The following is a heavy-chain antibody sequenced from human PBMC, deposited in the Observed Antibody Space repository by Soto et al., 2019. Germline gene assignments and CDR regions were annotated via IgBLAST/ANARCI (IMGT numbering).Heavy chain of an antibody. CDR2: IYHSGST. J-gene: IGHJ4*02. V-gene: IGHV4-38-2*02. CDR1: GYSISSGYY. D-gene: IGHD6-19*01. Sequence: PSETLSLTCAVSGYSISSGYYWGWIRQPPGKGLEWIGSIYHSGSTYYNPSLKSRVTISVDTSKNQFSLKLSSVTAADTAVYYCARDVAVAGIVVGYFDYWGQGTLVTVSS. CDR3: ARDVAVAGIVVGYFDY.